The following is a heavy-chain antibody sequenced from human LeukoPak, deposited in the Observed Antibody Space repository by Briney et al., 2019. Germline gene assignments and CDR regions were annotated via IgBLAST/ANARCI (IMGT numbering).Heavy chain of an antibody. Sequence: GRSLRLSCAASGFTFSSYGMHWVRQAPGEGLEWVAVIWYDGSNKYYADSVKGRFTISRDNSKNTLYLQMNSLRAEDTAVYYCAKDRYLATYAFDIWGQGTMVTVSS. D-gene: IGHD1-1*01. CDR3: AKDRYLATYAFDI. CDR1: GFTFSSYG. CDR2: IWYDGSNK. V-gene: IGHV3-33*06. J-gene: IGHJ3*02.